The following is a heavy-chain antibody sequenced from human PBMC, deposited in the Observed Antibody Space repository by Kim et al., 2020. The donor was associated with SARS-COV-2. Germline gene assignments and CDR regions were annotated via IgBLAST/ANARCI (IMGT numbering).Heavy chain of an antibody. J-gene: IGHJ6*02. CDR2: INWNGGST. D-gene: IGHD3-22*01. Sequence: GGSLRLSCAASGFTFDDYGMSWVRQAPGKGLEWVSGINWNGGSTGYADSVKGRFTISRDNAENSLYLQMNSLRAEDTALYHCARAIYDSSGYYYQDYYYGMDGWGQGTTVTVSS. CDR1: GFTFDDYG. CDR3: ARAIYDSSGYYYQDYYYGMDG. V-gene: IGHV3-20*01.